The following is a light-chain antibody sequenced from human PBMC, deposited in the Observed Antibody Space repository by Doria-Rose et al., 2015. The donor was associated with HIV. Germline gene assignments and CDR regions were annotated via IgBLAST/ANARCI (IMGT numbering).Light chain of an antibody. J-gene: IGKJ1*01. CDR2: GAS. Sequence: TQSPSFLSASVGVRVTITCRASQGISRYLAWYQQKPGKAPTLLIFGASTLHSGVPSRFSGSGSGTEFTLTISSLQPEDFATYYCQQSDSFPRTFGQGTKVELK. V-gene: IGKV1-9*01. CDR1: QGISRY. CDR3: QQSDSFPRT.